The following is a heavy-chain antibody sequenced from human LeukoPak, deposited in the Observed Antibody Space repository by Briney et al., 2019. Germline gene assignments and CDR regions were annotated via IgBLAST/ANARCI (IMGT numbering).Heavy chain of an antibody. J-gene: IGHJ4*02. V-gene: IGHV3-23*01. Sequence: PGGSLRLSCAASGFTFSSYAMSWVRQAPGKGLEWVSFISNSGGSTYYADSVKGRFTISRDNSKNTLYLQMNSLRAEDTAVYYCAKDEGLRFLGRPIGGPPHGYSFDYWGQGILVTVSS. CDR3: AKDEGLRFLGRPIGGPPHGYSFDY. CDR1: GFTFSSYA. CDR2: ISNSGGST. D-gene: IGHD3-3*01.